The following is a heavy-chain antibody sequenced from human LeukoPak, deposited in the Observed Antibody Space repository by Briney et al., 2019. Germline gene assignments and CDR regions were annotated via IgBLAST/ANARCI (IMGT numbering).Heavy chain of an antibody. CDR1: GYSFTSYW. CDR2: IHPGDSDT. D-gene: IGHD3-22*01. V-gene: IGHV5-51*01. J-gene: IGHJ3*02. Sequence: GESLKISCQGSGYSFTSYWIGWVRQMPGKGLEWMGIIHPGDSDTRYSPSFQGQVTISADKSISTAYLQWSSLKASDTAMYYCANSQHGYYDSSGYYWLIDAFDIWGQGTMVTVSS. CDR3: ANSQHGYYDSSGYYWLIDAFDI.